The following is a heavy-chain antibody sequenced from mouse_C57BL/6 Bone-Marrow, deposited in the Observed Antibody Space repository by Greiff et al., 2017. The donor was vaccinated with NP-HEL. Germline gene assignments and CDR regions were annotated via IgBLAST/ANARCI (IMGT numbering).Heavy chain of an antibody. Sequence: VQGVESGPGLVQPSQSLSITCTVSGFSLTSYGVHWVRQPPGKGLEWLGVIWSGGSTDYNAAFISRLSISKDNSKSQVFFKMNSLQADDTAIYYCAKDGDGYYPNWYFDVWGTGTTVTVSS. CDR3: AKDGDGYYPNWYFDV. D-gene: IGHD2-3*01. CDR1: GFSLTSYG. V-gene: IGHV2-4*01. J-gene: IGHJ1*03. CDR2: IWSGGST.